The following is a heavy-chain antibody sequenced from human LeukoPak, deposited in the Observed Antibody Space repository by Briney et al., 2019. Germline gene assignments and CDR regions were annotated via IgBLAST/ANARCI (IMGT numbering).Heavy chain of an antibody. J-gene: IGHJ4*02. CDR2: IYYSGST. CDR3: ARVGITGTTPDY. V-gene: IGHV4-59*12. D-gene: IGHD1-7*01. CDR1: GVSISSYY. Sequence: PSETLSLTCTVSGVSISSYYWSWIRQPPGKGLEWIGYIYYSGSTNYNPSLKSRVTISVDTSKNQFSLKLTSVTAADTAVYYCARVGITGTTPDYWGLGTLVTVSS.